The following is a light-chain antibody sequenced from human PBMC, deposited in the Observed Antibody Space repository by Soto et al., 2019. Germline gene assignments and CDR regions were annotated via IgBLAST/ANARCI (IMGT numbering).Light chain of an antibody. CDR3: QRYGG. J-gene: IGKJ1*01. CDR2: GAS. Sequence: TQAPSNLSVSPGERVTLSCRASQSININLAWYQQKSGQAPSLLIYGASSRATGIPDRFTGSGSGTDCTLTISRLEPEEFAVYYCQRYGGVGQGTKV. CDR1: QSININ. V-gene: IGKV3-20*01.